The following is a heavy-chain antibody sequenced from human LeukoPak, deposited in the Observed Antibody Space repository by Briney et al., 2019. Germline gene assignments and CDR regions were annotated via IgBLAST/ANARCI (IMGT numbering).Heavy chain of an antibody. D-gene: IGHD6-19*01. V-gene: IGHV1-46*01. CDR3: ARTYSSGWYFDY. CDR2: INPSGGST. CDR1: GYTFTSYY. J-gene: IGHJ4*02. Sequence: GASVTVSCTASGYTFTSYYMHWVRQAPGQGLEWMGIINPSGGSTSYAQKFQGRVTMTRDTSTSTVYMELSSLRSEDTAVYYCARTYSSGWYFDYWGQGTLVTVSS.